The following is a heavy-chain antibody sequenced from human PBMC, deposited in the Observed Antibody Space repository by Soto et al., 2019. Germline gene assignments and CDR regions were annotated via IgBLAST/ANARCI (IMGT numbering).Heavy chain of an antibody. Sequence: GESLKISWKTYGYSFTSYWISWVRQMPGKGLEWMGRIDPSDSYTNYSPSFQGQVTISADKSISTAYLQWSSLKASDTAMYYCARPGDILTGYYKGYYYYGMDVWGQGTTVTVSS. CDR2: IDPSDSYT. CDR3: ARPGDILTGYYKGYYYYGMDV. V-gene: IGHV5-10-1*04. J-gene: IGHJ6*02. D-gene: IGHD3-9*01. CDR1: GYSFTSYW.